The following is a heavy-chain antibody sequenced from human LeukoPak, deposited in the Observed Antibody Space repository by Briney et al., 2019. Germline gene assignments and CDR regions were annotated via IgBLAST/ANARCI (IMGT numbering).Heavy chain of an antibody. CDR2: IYPGDSDT. Sequence: GESLKISCKDSGYSFTNYWIGWVRQMPGKGLEWMGIIYPGDSDTRYSPSFQGQVTISADKSISTAYLQWSSLKASDTAMYYCARSAFSSSSPPFDYWGQGTLVTVSS. J-gene: IGHJ4*02. CDR3: ARSAFSSSSPPFDY. V-gene: IGHV5-51*01. CDR1: GYSFTNYW. D-gene: IGHD6-6*01.